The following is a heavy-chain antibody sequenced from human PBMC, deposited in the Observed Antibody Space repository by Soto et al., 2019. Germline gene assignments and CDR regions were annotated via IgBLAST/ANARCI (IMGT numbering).Heavy chain of an antibody. V-gene: IGHV4-30-2*01. CDR1: GGSISSGGYS. CDR3: ARVITYYDFWSGYLNWCDP. D-gene: IGHD3-3*01. CDR2: IYHSGST. Sequence: SETLSLTCAVSGGSISSGGYSWSWIRQPPGKGLEWIGYIYHSGSTYYNPSLKSRVTISVDRSKNQFSLKLRSVTAADTAVYYCARVITYYDFWSGYLNWCDPWGQGTLVTVSS. J-gene: IGHJ5*02.